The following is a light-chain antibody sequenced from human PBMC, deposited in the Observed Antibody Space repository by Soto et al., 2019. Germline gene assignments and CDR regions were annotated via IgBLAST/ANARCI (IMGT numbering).Light chain of an antibody. Sequence: QSALTQPASVSGSPGQSITISCTGTSSDVGAYNYVSWYQQHPGKAPKLMIYDVSNRPSGISDRFSGSKSGNTASLTISGLQDEDEADYYCCSYVGSSILMFGGGTKLTVL. CDR2: DVS. CDR3: CSYVGSSILM. V-gene: IGLV2-23*02. CDR1: SSDVGAYNY. J-gene: IGLJ3*02.